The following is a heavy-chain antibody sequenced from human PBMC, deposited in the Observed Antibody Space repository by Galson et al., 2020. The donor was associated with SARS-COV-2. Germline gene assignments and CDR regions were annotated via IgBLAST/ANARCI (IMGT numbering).Heavy chain of an antibody. CDR1: GYTFTGYY. Sequence: GESLKISCKASGYTFTGYYMHWVRQAPGQGLEWMGWINPNSGGTNYAQKFQGRVTMTRDTSISTAYMELSRLRSDDTAVYYCARGYDYVWGGAAFDIWGQGTMVTVSS. CDR3: ARGYDYVWGGAAFDI. V-gene: IGHV1-2*02. J-gene: IGHJ3*02. CDR2: INPNSGGT. D-gene: IGHD3-16*01.